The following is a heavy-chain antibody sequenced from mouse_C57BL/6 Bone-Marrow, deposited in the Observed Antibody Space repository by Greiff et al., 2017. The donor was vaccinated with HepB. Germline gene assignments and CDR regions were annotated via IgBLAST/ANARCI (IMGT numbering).Heavy chain of an antibody. J-gene: IGHJ3*01. CDR1: GYTFTSYW. CDR3: AKKGVDYYGSSPPGFAY. CDR2: IDPSDSYT. V-gene: IGHV1-69*01. D-gene: IGHD1-1*01. Sequence: QVQLQQPGAELVMPGASVKLSCKASGYTFTSYWMHWVKQRPGQGLEWIGEIDPSDSYTNYNQKFKGKSTLTVDKSSSTAYMQLSSLTSENSAVYDCAKKGVDYYGSSPPGFAYWGQGTLVTVSA.